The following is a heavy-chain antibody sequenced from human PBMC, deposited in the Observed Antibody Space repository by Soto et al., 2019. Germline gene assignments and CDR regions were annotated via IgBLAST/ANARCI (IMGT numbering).Heavy chain of an antibody. CDR3: ARYGSGLNYFDY. D-gene: IGHD3-10*01. V-gene: IGHV4-30-4*01. J-gene: IGHJ4*02. CDR2: IYYSGST. CDR1: GGSISSGDYY. Sequence: PSETLSLTCTVSGGSISSGDYYWSWIRQPPGKGLEWIGYIYYSGSTYYNPSLKSRVTISVDTSKNQFSLKLSSVTAADTAVYYCARYGSGLNYFDYWGQGTLVTVSS.